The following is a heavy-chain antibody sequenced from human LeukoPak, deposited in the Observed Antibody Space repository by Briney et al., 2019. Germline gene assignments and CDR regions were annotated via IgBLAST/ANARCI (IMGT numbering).Heavy chain of an antibody. J-gene: IGHJ4*02. V-gene: IGHV3-33*01. Sequence: GGSLRLSCAASGFTFSSYGMHWVRKAPGKGLEWVAVIWYDGSNKYYADSVKGRFTISRDNSKNTLYLQMNSLRAEDTAVYYCARDMSIAVAGQGYWGQGTLVTVSS. D-gene: IGHD6-19*01. CDR2: IWYDGSNK. CDR3: ARDMSIAVAGQGY. CDR1: GFTFSSYG.